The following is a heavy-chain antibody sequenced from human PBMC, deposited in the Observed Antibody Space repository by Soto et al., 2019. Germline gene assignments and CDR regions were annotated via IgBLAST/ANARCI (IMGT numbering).Heavy chain of an antibody. CDR2: MHYTGET. CDR1: GDSVISDHYY. V-gene: IGHV4-39*01. Sequence: QLQLQESGPGLVQPSETLSLTCTVSGDSVISDHYYWAWIRQPPGKGLEWIGNMHYTGETYQNPSLRSRVPIFVARSENQVSLKLTSGTAADPAMYYCARQGGNTFDSWGQGTLVTVSS. J-gene: IGHJ4*02. CDR3: ARQGGNTFDS. D-gene: IGHD3-16*01.